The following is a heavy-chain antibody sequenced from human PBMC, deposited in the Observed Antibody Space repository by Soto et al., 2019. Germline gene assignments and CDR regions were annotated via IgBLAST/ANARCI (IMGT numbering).Heavy chain of an antibody. Sequence: ESLRISCTACGYSFSDYWIGLVRQMRGKGLEWMGIIYPGDSDSRYSPSFQGRVTISADKSITTAYLQWNSLKASDSAFYYCARLYDGSSGFDFDSWGQGTLVTVYS. CDR3: ARLYDGSSGFDFDS. CDR2: IYPGDSDS. CDR1: GYSFSDYW. D-gene: IGHD3-22*01. V-gene: IGHV5-51*01. J-gene: IGHJ4*02.